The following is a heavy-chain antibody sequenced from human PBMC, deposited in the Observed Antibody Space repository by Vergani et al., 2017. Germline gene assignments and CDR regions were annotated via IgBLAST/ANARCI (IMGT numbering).Heavy chain of an antibody. Sequence: EVQLVESGEGLVQPGGSLRLSCAASGFTFSGFWLTWVRQAPGQGLEWVANIKQDGSETNYMDSVKGRFTISRDNDKNSVFLQMNSLRVEDTAVYYCGRGSDNYNWGQGTLVTVSS. CDR3: GRGSDNYN. V-gene: IGHV3-7*03. CDR2: IKQDGSET. CDR1: GFTFSGFW. D-gene: IGHD5-24*01. J-gene: IGHJ4*02.